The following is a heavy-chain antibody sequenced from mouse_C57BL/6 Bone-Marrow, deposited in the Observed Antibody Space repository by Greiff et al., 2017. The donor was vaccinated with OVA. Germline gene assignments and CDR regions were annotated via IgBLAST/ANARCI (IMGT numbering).Heavy chain of an antibody. Sequence: VQLQQPGAELVMPGASVKLSCKASGYTFTSYWMHWVKQRPGQGLEWIGEIDPSDSYTNYNHKFKGKSTLTVDKSSSTAYMQLRSLTSEDSAVSYWARKRIITTASDYWGQGTSVTVSS. CDR3: ARKRIITTASDY. V-gene: IGHV1-69*01. D-gene: IGHD1-1*01. J-gene: IGHJ4*01. CDR1: GYTFTSYW. CDR2: IDPSDSYT.